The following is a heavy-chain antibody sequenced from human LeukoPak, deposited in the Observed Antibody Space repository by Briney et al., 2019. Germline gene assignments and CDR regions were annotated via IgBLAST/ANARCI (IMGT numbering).Heavy chain of an antibody. CDR2: INQGGSVQ. D-gene: IGHD5-12*01. V-gene: IGHV3-7*01. CDR3: ARVEYSGWNLEY. CDR1: GFTFRSYW. J-gene: IGHJ4*02. Sequence: AVGSLRLSCAASGFTFRSYWMSWVRQAPGKGLEWVANINQGGSVQYYMDSVKGRFTISRDDAKNSLYVQMNSLRDEDTAVYYCARVEYSGWNLEYWGQGTLVTVSS.